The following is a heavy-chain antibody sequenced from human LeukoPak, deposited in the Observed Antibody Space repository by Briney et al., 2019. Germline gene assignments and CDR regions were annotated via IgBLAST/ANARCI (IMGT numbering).Heavy chain of an antibody. CDR3: ARVGCGGDCRPTYYYYYMDV. V-gene: IGHV3-48*03. J-gene: IGHJ6*03. Sequence: GGSLRLSCAASGFTFSSYEMNWVRQAPGKGLEWVSYISSSGSTIYYADSVKGRFTISRDNAKNSLYLQMNSLRAEDTAVYYCARVGCGGDCRPTYYYYYMDVWGKGTTVTISS. CDR2: ISSSGSTI. D-gene: IGHD2-21*02. CDR1: GFTFSSYE.